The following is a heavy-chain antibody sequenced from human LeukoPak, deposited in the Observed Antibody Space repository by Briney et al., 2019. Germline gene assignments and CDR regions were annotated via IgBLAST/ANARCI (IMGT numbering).Heavy chain of an antibody. D-gene: IGHD3-22*01. CDR1: GFTFRDYS. Sequence: GGSLRLSCAASGFTFRDYSMNWVRQAPGKGLEWVSSISSSSSYIYYADSVKGRFTISRDNAKNSLYLQMNSLRAEDTAVYYCARDEDDSSGYYYVWGQGTLVTVSS. J-gene: IGHJ4*02. CDR3: ARDEDDSSGYYYV. CDR2: ISSSSSYI. V-gene: IGHV3-21*01.